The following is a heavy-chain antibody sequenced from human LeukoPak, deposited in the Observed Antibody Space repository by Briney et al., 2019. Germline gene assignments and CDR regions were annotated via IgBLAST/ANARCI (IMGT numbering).Heavy chain of an antibody. CDR2: IWYDGSNE. CDR3: AREVDCCGGRCYRGEFDY. Sequence: RGSLRLSCATSGFTFSTYAMHWVRQAPGKGLEWVAVIWYDGSNEHYVDSVKGRFTISRDNSINTLSLQMNSLRVEDTAVYYCAREVDCCGGRCYRGEFDYWGQGTLFTVSS. D-gene: IGHD2-15*01. V-gene: IGHV3-33*01. J-gene: IGHJ4*02. CDR1: GFTFSTYA.